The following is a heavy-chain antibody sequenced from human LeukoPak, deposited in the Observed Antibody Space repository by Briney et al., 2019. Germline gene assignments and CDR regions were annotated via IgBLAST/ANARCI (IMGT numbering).Heavy chain of an antibody. CDR2: ISSSSSYI. Sequence: PGGSLRLSCTVSGFTVSSNSMSWVRQAPGKGLEWVSSISSSSSYIYYADSVKGRFTISRDNAKNSLYLQMNSLRAEDTAVYYCARGNNTRDSSGWYAPSFDYWGQGTLVTVSS. J-gene: IGHJ4*02. CDR3: ARGNNTRDSSGWYAPSFDY. CDR1: GFTVSSNS. V-gene: IGHV3-21*01. D-gene: IGHD6-19*01.